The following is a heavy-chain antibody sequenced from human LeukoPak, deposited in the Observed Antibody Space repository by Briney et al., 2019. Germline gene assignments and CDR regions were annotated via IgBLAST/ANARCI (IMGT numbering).Heavy chain of an antibody. J-gene: IGHJ4*02. CDR1: GFNLRDYD. Sequence: PWESLRLSCAASGFNLRDYDMHWLRQAPGKGLEWVAYAPYGGSNKYYADSGKGRFTISRDNSKNVVYVQMNRLGAEDTAIYYCRGGDWGYWGQGTLVIVSS. D-gene: IGHD2-21*02. CDR3: RGGDWGY. V-gene: IGHV3-30*02. CDR2: APYGGSNK.